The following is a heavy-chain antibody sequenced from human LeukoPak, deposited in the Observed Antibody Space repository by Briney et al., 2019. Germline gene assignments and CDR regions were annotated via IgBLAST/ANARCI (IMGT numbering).Heavy chain of an antibody. D-gene: IGHD6-6*01. CDR3: ARLPLRSIAVGYYGMDV. Sequence: SVKVSCKASRGTFSSYAISWVRQAPGQGLEWMGGIIPIFGTANYAQKFQGRVTITADESTSTAYMELSSLRSEDTAVYYCARLPLRSIAVGYYGMDVWGQGTTVTVSS. J-gene: IGHJ6*02. CDR1: RGTFSSYA. V-gene: IGHV1-69*01. CDR2: IIPIFGTA.